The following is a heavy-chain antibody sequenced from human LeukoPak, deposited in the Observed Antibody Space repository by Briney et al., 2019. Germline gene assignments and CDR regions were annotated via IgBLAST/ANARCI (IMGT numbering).Heavy chain of an antibody. CDR2: ISSSGSTI. CDR3: ARQLVVALDY. J-gene: IGHJ4*02. CDR1: GFTFSNYW. V-gene: IGHV3-48*04. D-gene: IGHD3-22*01. Sequence: GGSLRLSCAVSGFTFSNYWMSWVRQAPGKGLEWVSYISSSGSTIYYADSVKGRFTISRDNAKNSLYLQMNSLRAEDTAVYYCARQLVVALDYWGQGTLVTVSS.